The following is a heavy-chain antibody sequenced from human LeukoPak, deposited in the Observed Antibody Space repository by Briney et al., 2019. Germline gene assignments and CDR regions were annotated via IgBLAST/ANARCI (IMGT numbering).Heavy chain of an antibody. Sequence: GGSLRLSCAASGFTFSSYAMSWVRQAPGKGLEWVSAISGSGGSTYYADSVKGRFTISRDNSKNTLYLQMNSLRAEDTAVYYCARVPAAIWGYYYYYMDVWGKGTTVTVSS. V-gene: IGHV3-23*01. CDR1: GFTFSSYA. D-gene: IGHD2-2*01. CDR2: ISGSGGST. CDR3: ARVPAAIWGYYYYYMDV. J-gene: IGHJ6*03.